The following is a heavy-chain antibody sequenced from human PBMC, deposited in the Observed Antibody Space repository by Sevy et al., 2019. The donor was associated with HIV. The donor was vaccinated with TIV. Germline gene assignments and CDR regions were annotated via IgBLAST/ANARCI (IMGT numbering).Heavy chain of an antibody. V-gene: IGHV3-49*04. D-gene: IGHD6-13*01. J-gene: IGHJ1*01. CDR2: ISRDAHGGSI. CDR3: TGPFVSSTWYEYFHH. Sequence: GGSLRLSCTTFGFSFGDYTMGWVRQAPGKGLEWVGYISRDAHGGSIEYAAYVRGRFTISRDDSRNIAYLQMNSLKTEDTAVYYCTGPFVSSTWYEYFHHWGQGTVVTVSS. CDR1: GFSFGDYT.